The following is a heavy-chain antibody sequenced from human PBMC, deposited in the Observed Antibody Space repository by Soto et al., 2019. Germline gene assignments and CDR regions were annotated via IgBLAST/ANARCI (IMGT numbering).Heavy chain of an antibody. CDR1: GFSLSTSGVG. J-gene: IGHJ3*02. CDR3: APSGGSSWYRFVNI. CDR2: IYWDDDK. Sequence: QITLKESGPTLVKPTQTLTLTCTFSGFSLSTSGVGVGWIRQPPGKALEWLALIYWDDDKRYSPSLKSRLTTPQDSSKSQAVLTMTNMDPVDTATCYCAPSGGSSWYRFVNIWGQGTMVTVSS. V-gene: IGHV2-5*02. D-gene: IGHD6-13*01.